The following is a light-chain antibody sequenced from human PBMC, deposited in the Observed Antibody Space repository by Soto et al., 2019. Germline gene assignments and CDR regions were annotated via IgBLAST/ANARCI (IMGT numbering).Light chain of an antibody. CDR3: QQYNNWPFS. Sequence: EIVMTQSPASLSVAPGERFTLSFISVHGVSRNFAWYQQKSGQSPRLLIYDVSTRATGVPARFSGTGSETDFTLTISGLQSEDSEVYFCQQYNNWPFSFGQGTRMEIK. CDR2: DVS. J-gene: IGKJ5*01. V-gene: IGKV3-15*01. CDR1: HGVSRN.